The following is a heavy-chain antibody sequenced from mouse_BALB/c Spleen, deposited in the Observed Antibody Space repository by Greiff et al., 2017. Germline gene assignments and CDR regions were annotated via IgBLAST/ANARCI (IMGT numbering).Heavy chain of an antibody. J-gene: IGHJ2*01. D-gene: IGHD4-1*01. V-gene: IGHV3-2*02. Sequence: EVHLVESGPGLVKPSQSLSLTCTVTGYSITSDYAWNWIRQFPGNKLEWMGYISYSGSTSYNPSLKSRISITRDTSKNQFFLQLNSVTTEDTATYYCARWGTGSDYWGQGTTLTVSS. CDR2: ISYSGST. CDR1: GYSITSDYA. CDR3: ARWGTGSDY.